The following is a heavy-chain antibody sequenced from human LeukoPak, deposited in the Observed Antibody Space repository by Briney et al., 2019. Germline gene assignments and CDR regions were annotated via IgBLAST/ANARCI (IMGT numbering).Heavy chain of an antibody. J-gene: IGHJ6*03. V-gene: IGHV4-34*01. CDR3: ARVQWLVTHYYYMDV. Sequence: SETLSLTCAVYGGSFSGYYWSWIRQPPGKGLEWIGEINHSGSTNYNPSLKSRVTISVDTSKNQFSLKPSSVTAADTAVYYCARVQWLVTHYYYMDVWGKGTTVTVSS. CDR2: INHSGST. CDR1: GGSFSGYY. D-gene: IGHD6-19*01.